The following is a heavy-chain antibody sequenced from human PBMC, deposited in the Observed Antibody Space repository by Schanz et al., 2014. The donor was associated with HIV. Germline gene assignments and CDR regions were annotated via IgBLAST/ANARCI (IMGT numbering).Heavy chain of an antibody. CDR1: GFTFSSYW. CDR2: IKQDGSEK. CDR3: ATLPTYYGMDV. D-gene: IGHD2-21*02. Sequence: EVQLVESGGGLVQPGGSLRLSCAASGFTFSSYWMSWVRQAPGKGLEWVANIKQDGSEKYYVDSVKGRFTISRDNAKNSLYLQMNSLKAEDTAVYYCATLPTYYGMDVWGQGTTVTVSS. J-gene: IGHJ6*02. V-gene: IGHV3-7*01.